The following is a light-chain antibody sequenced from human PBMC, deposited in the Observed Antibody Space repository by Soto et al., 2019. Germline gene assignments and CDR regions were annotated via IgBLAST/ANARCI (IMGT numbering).Light chain of an antibody. Sequence: EIVLTQSPATLSLSPGERATLSCRASESVSSYLAWYQQAPGQAPRVLIYDASNRATGIPPRFSGSGSGTDFTLTISSLEPEDFAVYYCQQRSNWPLTFGGGTKVEIK. CDR3: QQRSNWPLT. CDR2: DAS. J-gene: IGKJ4*01. V-gene: IGKV3-11*01. CDR1: ESVSSY.